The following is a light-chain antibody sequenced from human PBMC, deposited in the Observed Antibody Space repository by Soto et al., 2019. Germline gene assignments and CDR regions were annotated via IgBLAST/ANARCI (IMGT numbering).Light chain of an antibody. CDR3: QQYGSSPQT. V-gene: IGKV3-20*01. J-gene: IGKJ1*01. CDR1: QSFSSSY. CDR2: GAS. Sequence: EIVLTQSPGTLSLSPGERATLSCRASQSFSSSYLAWYQQKPGQAPRLLIYGASSRATGIPDRFSGSGSGTDFTLTISRLEPEDFAVYYCQQYGSSPQTFGQGTQVDI.